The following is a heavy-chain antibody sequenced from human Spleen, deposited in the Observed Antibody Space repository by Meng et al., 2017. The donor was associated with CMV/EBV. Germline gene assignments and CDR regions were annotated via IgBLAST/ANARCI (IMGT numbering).Heavy chain of an antibody. CDR1: GGTFSSYT. CDR2: MIPVFGIV. V-gene: IGHV1-69*02. J-gene: IGHJ5*02. Sequence: SGGTFSSYTISWVRQDPGQGLEWMGRMIPVFGIVEYAQKFQGKVTITADKSTSTAYMEVSSLISEDTAVYYCARLSHCSSSSCYRFDPWGQGTLVTVSS. CDR3: ARLSHCSSSSCYRFDP. D-gene: IGHD2-2*02.